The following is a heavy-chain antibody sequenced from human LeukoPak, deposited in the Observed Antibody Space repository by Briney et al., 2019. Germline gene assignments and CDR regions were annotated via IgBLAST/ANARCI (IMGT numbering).Heavy chain of an antibody. J-gene: IGHJ4*02. V-gene: IGHV1-2*02. CDR1: GYTFTGYY. CDR2: INPNSGGS. CDR3: AGDGYNSRRFFDY. D-gene: IGHD5-24*01. Sequence: ASVKVSCKASGYTFTGYYMHWVRQAPGQGLEWMGWINPNSGGSNYAQKFQGRVTMTSDTSINTAYMELSRLISDDTAVYYCAGDGYNSRRFFDYWGQGTLVTVSS.